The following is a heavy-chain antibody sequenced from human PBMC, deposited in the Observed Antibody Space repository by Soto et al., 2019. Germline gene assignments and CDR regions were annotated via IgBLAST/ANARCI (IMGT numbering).Heavy chain of an antibody. CDR3: AKNIVAVGSFDY. V-gene: IGHV3-23*01. J-gene: IGHJ4*02. CDR2: ISGSVGST. CDR1: GLTFSSYA. D-gene: IGHD2-21*01. Sequence: GGSLRLSCAASGLTFSSYAMSWVRQAPGKGLEWVSAISGSVGSTYYADSVKGRFTISRDNSKNTLYLQMNSLRAEDTAVYYCAKNIVAVGSFDYWGQGTLVTVSS.